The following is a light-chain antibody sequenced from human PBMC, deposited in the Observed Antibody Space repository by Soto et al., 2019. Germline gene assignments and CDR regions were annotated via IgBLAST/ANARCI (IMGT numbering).Light chain of an antibody. CDR3: QQYNSYST. CDR1: QSIGSY. CDR2: KAS. Sequence: DIQMTQSPSTLSASVGDRVTFTCRASQSIGSYLAWYQQKPGKAPNLLIYKASSLESGVPSRFSGSGSGTEFTLTISSLQPDDFATYYCQQYNSYSTFGQGTKVEIK. J-gene: IGKJ1*01. V-gene: IGKV1-5*03.